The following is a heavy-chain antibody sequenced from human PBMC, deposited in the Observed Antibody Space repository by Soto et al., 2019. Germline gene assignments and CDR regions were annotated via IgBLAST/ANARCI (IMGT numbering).Heavy chain of an antibody. CDR3: ARVPDIVLKVYASGDSAFDI. J-gene: IGHJ3*02. CDR2: ISAYNGNT. Sequence: ASVKVSCKASGYTFTSYCISWVRQAPGQGLEWMGWISAYNGNTNYAQKLQGRVTMTTDTSTSTAYMELRSLRSDDTAVYYCARVPDIVLKVYASGDSAFDICGEGTMVTV. V-gene: IGHV1-18*01. D-gene: IGHD2-8*01. CDR1: GYTFTSYC.